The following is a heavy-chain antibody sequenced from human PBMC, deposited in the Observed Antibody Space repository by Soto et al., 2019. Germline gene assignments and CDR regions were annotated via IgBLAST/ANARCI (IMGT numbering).Heavy chain of an antibody. J-gene: IGHJ4*02. CDR1: GFSLSSSGVG. Sequence: QITLKESGPTRVKPTQTLTLACTFSGFSLSSSGVGVGWIRQPPGKALEQLALIYWDDDKRYSPSLKSRLTITKDTSKNQVVLTMTNMDPMDTASYYCAHRAGLQGNWDGGYFDFWGQGALVTVSS. V-gene: IGHV2-5*02. D-gene: IGHD1-1*01. CDR3: AHRAGLQGNWDGGYFDF. CDR2: IYWDDDK.